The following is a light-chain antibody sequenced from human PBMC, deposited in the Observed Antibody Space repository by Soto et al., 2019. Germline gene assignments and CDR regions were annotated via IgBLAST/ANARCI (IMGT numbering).Light chain of an antibody. CDR1: SSDVGGYNF. J-gene: IGLJ1*01. CDR3: SSYTSSSTVYV. V-gene: IGLV2-14*03. CDR2: DVS. Sequence: QSALTQPASVSGYPGQSITISCTGTSSDVGGYNFVSWYQQHPGKAPKLMIFDVSNRPSGISSRFSGSKSGNTASLTISGLQAEDEAVYYCSSYTSSSTVYVFGTGTKVTVL.